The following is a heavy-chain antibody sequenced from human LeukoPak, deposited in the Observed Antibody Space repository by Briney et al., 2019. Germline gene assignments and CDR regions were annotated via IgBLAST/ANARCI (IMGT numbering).Heavy chain of an antibody. D-gene: IGHD6-13*01. CDR1: GGSISSYY. CDR2: IYHTGSN. J-gene: IGHJ3*02. CDR3: ARARYTNSWYAVDI. V-gene: IGHV4-59*08. Sequence: SETLSLTCTVSGGSISSYYWTWIRQPPGKGLEWIGYIYHTGSNNYSPSLKSRVTMYVDMSKNQLSLKLSSVTAADTAMNYCARARYTNSWYAVDIWGQGTMVTVSS.